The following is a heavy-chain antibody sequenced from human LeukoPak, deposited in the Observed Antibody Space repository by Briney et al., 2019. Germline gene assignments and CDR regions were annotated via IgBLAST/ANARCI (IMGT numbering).Heavy chain of an antibody. Sequence: SETLSLTYTVSGGSISSYYWSWIRQPPGKGLEWIGYIYYSGSTNYNPSLKSRVTISVDTPKNQFSLKLSSVTAADTAVYYCAREERLLWFGELYGVWFDPWGQGTLVTVSS. CDR1: GGSISSYY. V-gene: IGHV4-59*01. CDR3: AREERLLWFGELYGVWFDP. J-gene: IGHJ5*02. CDR2: IYYSGST. D-gene: IGHD3-10*01.